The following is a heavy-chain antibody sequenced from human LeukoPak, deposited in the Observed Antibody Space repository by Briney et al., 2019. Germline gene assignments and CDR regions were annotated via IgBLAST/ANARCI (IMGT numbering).Heavy chain of an antibody. CDR3: ARTLTKFLSNDAFDI. J-gene: IGHJ3*02. Sequence: ASVKVSCKASGYSFVSYVISWVRQAPGQGLEWMGWISGYNANTNYAQKFQGRVTMTTDTSTSTLYMELRSLRSDDTAVYYCARTLTKFLSNDAFDIWGQGTMVTVSS. CDR2: ISGYNANT. CDR1: GYSFVSYV. V-gene: IGHV1-18*01. D-gene: IGHD4-11*01.